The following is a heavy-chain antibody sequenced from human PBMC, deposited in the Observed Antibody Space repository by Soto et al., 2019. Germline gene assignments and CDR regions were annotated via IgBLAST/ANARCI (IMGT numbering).Heavy chain of an antibody. Sequence: TLSLTCNVSGGSIRSGCDYWGWIRQAPGKGLEWIGYIHYRGRTSYNPSLESRVSISLDTSGHQFSLTLTSVTAADTAVYYCARCRDAFGFDSWGQGTLVTVSS. CDR2: IHYRGRT. V-gene: IGHV4-31*03. J-gene: IGHJ4*02. CDR3: ARCRDAFGFDS. D-gene: IGHD2-15*01. CDR1: GGSIRSGCDY.